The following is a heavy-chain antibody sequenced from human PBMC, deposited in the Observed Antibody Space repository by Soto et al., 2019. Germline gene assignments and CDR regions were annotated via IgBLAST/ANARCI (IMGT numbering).Heavy chain of an antibody. CDR1: GGSISSSSYY. D-gene: IGHD3-3*01. V-gene: IGHV4-39*01. CDR2: IYYSGST. J-gene: IGHJ4*02. Sequence: QLQLQESGPGLVKPSETLSLTCTVSGGSISSSSYYWGWIRQPPGKGLEWIGSIYYSGSTYYNPSLKSRVTISVDTSKNQFSLKLSSVTAADTAVYYCARHRASARSYDFWSGYDLFDYWGQGTLVTVSS. CDR3: ARHRASARSYDFWSGYDLFDY.